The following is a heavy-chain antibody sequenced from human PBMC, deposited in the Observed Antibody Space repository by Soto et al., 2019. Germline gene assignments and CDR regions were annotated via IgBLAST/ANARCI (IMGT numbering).Heavy chain of an antibody. Sequence: SETLSLTCTVSGGSISSGEYYWTWIRQPPGTGLEWIGYIYHSGSTYYNPSLKSRVTISVDRSKNQFSLKLSSVTAADTAVYYCASSPLRDGEWFDPWGQGTLVTVSS. V-gene: IGHV4-30-2*01. CDR3: ASSPLRDGEWFDP. J-gene: IGHJ5*02. CDR2: IYHSGST. CDR1: GGSISSGEYY. D-gene: IGHD4-17*01.